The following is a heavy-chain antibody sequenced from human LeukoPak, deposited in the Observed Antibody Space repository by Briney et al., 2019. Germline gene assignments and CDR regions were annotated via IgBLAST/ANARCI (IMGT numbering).Heavy chain of an antibody. CDR3: ARRRRSLAVAGGYFDY. CDR1: GGSISSYY. CDR2: IYYSGST. D-gene: IGHD6-19*01. V-gene: IGHV4-59*04. J-gene: IGHJ4*02. Sequence: SETLSLTCTVSGGSISSYYWSWIRQPPGKGLEWIGSIYYSGSTYYNPSLKSRVTISVDTSKNQFSLKLSSVTAADTAVYYCARRRRSLAVAGGYFDYWGQGTLVTVSS.